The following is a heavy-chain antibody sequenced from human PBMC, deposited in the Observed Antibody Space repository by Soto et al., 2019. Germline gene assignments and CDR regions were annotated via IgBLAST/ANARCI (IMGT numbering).Heavy chain of an antibody. CDR1: GFTFSDYY. Sequence: GGSLRLSCAASGFTFSDYYMSWIRQAPGKGLEWVSYISFSGSSISYADSVKGRFTISRDNAKNSVFLQMNSLRAEDTAVYYCAGGLGRTRRGLWDYTGNSAAYFAYRGQGTLVTVSS. J-gene: IGHJ4*02. V-gene: IGHV3-11*01. CDR2: ISFSGSSI. D-gene: IGHD4-4*01. CDR3: AGGLGRTRRGLWDYTGNSAAYFAY.